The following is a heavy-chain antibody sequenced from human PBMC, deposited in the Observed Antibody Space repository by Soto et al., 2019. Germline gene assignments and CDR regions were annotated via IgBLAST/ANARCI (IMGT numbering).Heavy chain of an antibody. CDR3: ARGGIFDISGYYDFSAFDI. Sequence: ASVKVSCKASGYTFTGYAMHWERQAPGQRLEWMGWINAGNGNTKYSQKFQGRVTITRDTSASTAYMELSSLRSEDTAVYYCARGGIFDISGYYDFSAFDIWGQGTMVTVSS. CDR2: INAGNGNT. J-gene: IGHJ3*02. V-gene: IGHV1-3*01. D-gene: IGHD3-22*01. CDR1: GYTFTGYA.